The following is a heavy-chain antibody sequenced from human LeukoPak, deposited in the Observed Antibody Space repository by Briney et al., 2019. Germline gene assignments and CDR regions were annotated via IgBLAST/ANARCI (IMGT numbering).Heavy chain of an antibody. J-gene: IGHJ4*02. Sequence: GGSLRLSCAASGFTFSSYGMHWVRQAPGKGLEWVANIKQDGSEKYYVDSVKGRFTISRDNAKNSLYLQMNSLRAEDTAVYYCARSVGATPPYFDYWGQGTLVTVSS. V-gene: IGHV3-7*01. CDR2: IKQDGSEK. D-gene: IGHD1-26*01. CDR1: GFTFSSYG. CDR3: ARSVGATPPYFDY.